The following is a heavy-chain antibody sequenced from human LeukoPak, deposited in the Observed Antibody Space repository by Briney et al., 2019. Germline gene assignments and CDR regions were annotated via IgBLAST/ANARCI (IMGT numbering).Heavy chain of an antibody. V-gene: IGHV3-30*04. Sequence: QPGGSLRLSCAASGFTFSSYAMHWVRQAPGKGLEWVAAISYDGSNKYSADSVKGRFTISRDNSKNTLYLQMNSLRAEDTAVYYCAKDPSYYDILTGYYIIGGYFDYWGQGTLVTVSS. J-gene: IGHJ4*02. CDR1: GFTFSSYA. CDR3: AKDPSYYDILTGYYIIGGYFDY. D-gene: IGHD3-9*01. CDR2: ISYDGSNK.